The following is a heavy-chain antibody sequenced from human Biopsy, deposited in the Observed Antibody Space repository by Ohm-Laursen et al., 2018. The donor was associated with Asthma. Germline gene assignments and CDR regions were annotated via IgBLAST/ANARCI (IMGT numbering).Heavy chain of an antibody. V-gene: IGHV1-69*13. CDR2: LIPVLGTP. CDR3: ARGYSGTDRIVYYYSGLEV. D-gene: IGHD5-12*01. J-gene: IGHJ6*02. CDR1: GDAFNNFA. Sequence: GDSVKVSCKASGDAFNNFAMRGVRQAPGQGLEWMGGLIPVLGTPDQAQMFEGRVTITADESTSTAYMELSSLRSEDTAVYYCARGYSGTDRIVYYYSGLEVWGQGTTVTVSS.